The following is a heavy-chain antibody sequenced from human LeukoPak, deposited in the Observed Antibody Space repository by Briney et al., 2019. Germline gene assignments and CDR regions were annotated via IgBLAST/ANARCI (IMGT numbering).Heavy chain of an antibody. D-gene: IGHD2-2*01. CDR2: INPNSGGT. CDR3: ARPIQPDKEYYYYGMDV. V-gene: IGHV1-2*02. Sequence: ASVNVSCKASGYTFTGYYMHWVRQAPGQGLEWMGWINPNSGGTNYAQKFQGRVTMTRDTSISTAYMELSRLRSDDTAVYYCARPIQPDKEYYYYGMDVWGQGTTVTVSS. J-gene: IGHJ6*02. CDR1: GYTFTGYY.